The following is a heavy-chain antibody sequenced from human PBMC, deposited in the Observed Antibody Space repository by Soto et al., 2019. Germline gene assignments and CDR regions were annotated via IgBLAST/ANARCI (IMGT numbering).Heavy chain of an antibody. CDR3: AKLGLRSDYGEHQIPRNWFDP. D-gene: IGHD4-17*01. CDR2: ISAYNGNT. Sequence: GASGKVSCKASGYTFTSYGISWVRQAPGQGLEWMGWISAYNGNTNYAQKLQGRVTMTTDTSTSTAYMELRSLRSDDTAVYYCAKLGLRSDYGEHQIPRNWFDPWGQGTLVTVSS. V-gene: IGHV1-18*01. CDR1: GYTFTSYG. J-gene: IGHJ5*02.